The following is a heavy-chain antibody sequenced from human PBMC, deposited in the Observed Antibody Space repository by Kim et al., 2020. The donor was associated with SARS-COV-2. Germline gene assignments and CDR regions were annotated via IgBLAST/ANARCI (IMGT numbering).Heavy chain of an antibody. V-gene: IGHV4-4*02. D-gene: IGHD4-17*01. Sequence: YNPSLKSRVTISVDKSNSQFSLKLSSVTAADTAVYYCARGNFYGDYRFDYWGQGTLVTVSS. J-gene: IGHJ4*02. CDR3: ARGNFYGDYRFDY.